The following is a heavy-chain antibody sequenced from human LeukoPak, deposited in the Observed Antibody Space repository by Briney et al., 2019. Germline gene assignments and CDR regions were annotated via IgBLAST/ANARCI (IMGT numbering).Heavy chain of an antibody. CDR2: INPNSGGT. CDR1: GYTFTGYY. V-gene: IGHV1-2*04. CDR3: ATEGRFGEFYFDY. J-gene: IGHJ4*02. D-gene: IGHD3-10*01. Sequence: ASVKVSCKASGYTFTGYYMHWVRQAPGQGLQWMGWINPNSGGTNYAQKFQGWVTMTRDTSISTAYMELGRLRSDDTAVYYCATEGRFGEFYFDYWGQGTLVTVSS.